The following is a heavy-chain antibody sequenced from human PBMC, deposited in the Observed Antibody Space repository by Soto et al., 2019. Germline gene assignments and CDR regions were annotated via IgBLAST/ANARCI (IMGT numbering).Heavy chain of an antibody. CDR3: ARGAAPDAFDI. Sequence: PGGSLRLSCAASGFTFSSYAMHWVRQAPGKGLEWVAVISYDGSNKYYADSVKGRFTISRDNSKNTLYLQMNSLRAEDTAVYYCARGAAPDAFDIWGYGTMVTVSS. CDR1: GFTFSSYA. J-gene: IGHJ3*02. D-gene: IGHD2-15*01. V-gene: IGHV3-30-3*01. CDR2: ISYDGSNK.